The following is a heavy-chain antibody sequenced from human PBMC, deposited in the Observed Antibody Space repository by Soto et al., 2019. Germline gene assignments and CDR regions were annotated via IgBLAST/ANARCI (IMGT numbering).Heavy chain of an antibody. Sequence: XGSLRLSCAASGFTFSSYSMNWVRQAPGRGLDWVSYISSSSSTIYYADSVKGRFTISRDNAKNSLYLQMNSLRDEDTAVYYCARDRTTGTTVFGDYYYYGMDVWGHGTTVTVSS. CDR3: ARDRTTGTTVFGDYYYYGMDV. J-gene: IGHJ6*02. CDR1: GFTFSSYS. D-gene: IGHD1-1*01. CDR2: ISSSSSTI. V-gene: IGHV3-48*02.